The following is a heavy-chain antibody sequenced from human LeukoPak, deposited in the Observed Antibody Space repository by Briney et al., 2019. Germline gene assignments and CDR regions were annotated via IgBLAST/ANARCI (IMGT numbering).Heavy chain of an antibody. CDR2: IWYDGSNK. J-gene: IGHJ6*03. Sequence: PGGSLRLSCAASGFTFSSYGMHWVRQAPGKGLEWVAVIWYDGSNKYCADSVKGRFTISRDNSKNTLYLQMNSLRAEDTAVYYCAKDRSSRYDFWSGSFSHYYYYYMDVWGKGTTVTVSS. D-gene: IGHD3-3*01. V-gene: IGHV3-33*06. CDR3: AKDRSSRYDFWSGSFSHYYYYYMDV. CDR1: GFTFSSYG.